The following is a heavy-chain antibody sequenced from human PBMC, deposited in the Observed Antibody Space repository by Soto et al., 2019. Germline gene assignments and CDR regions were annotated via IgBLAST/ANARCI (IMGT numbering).Heavy chain of an antibody. CDR3: ARRGGDYYYYYMDV. D-gene: IGHD3-10*01. V-gene: IGHV4-59*01. CDR1: GGSISSYY. J-gene: IGHJ6*03. CDR2: IYYSGST. Sequence: PSETLSLTWTVSGGSISSYYWSWIRQPPGKGLEWIGYIYYSGSTNYNPSLKSRVTISVDTSKNQFSLKLSSVTAADTAVYYCARRGGDYYYYYMDVWGKGTTVTVSS.